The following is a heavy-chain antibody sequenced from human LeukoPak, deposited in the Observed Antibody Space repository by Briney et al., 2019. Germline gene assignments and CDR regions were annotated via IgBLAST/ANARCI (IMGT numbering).Heavy chain of an antibody. CDR2: IIPIFGTA. Sequence: ASVKVSCKASGGTFSSYAISWVRQAPGQGLEWMGGIIPIFGTANYAQKFQGRVTITTDESTSTAYMELSSLRPEDTAVYYCASIWNPQAPPLWGQGTLVTVSS. CDR1: GGTFSSYA. V-gene: IGHV1-69*05. J-gene: IGHJ4*02. D-gene: IGHD1-1*01. CDR3: ASIWNPQAPPL.